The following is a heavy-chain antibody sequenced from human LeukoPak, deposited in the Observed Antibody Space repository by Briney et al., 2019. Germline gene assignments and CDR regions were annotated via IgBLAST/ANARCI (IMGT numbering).Heavy chain of an antibody. Sequence: SETLSLTCAVYGGSFSGYYWSWIRQPPGQGLEWIGEINHSGSTNYNPSLKSRVTISVDTSKNQFSLKLSSVTAADTAVYYCARRRQYYYDSSGYYYDYWGQGTLVTVSS. V-gene: IGHV4-34*01. D-gene: IGHD3-22*01. J-gene: IGHJ4*02. CDR2: INHSGST. CDR3: ARRRQYYYDSSGYYYDY. CDR1: GGSFSGYY.